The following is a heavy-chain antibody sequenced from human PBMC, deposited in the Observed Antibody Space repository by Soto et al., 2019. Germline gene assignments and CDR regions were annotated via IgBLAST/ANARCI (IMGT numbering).Heavy chain of an antibody. CDR1: GGTFNRYA. CDR3: ARALYTTAGTGDYFYGMGV. D-gene: IGHD6-13*01. J-gene: IGHJ6*02. CDR2: IIPIFGIG. Sequence: QVQLVQSGAEVKKPGSSVKVSCKASGGTFNRYAISWVRQAPGQGLEWMGGIIPIFGIGNDAQRFQGRVTITADESTSTASVEVSSLKSEDTAIYYCARALYTTAGTGDYFYGMGVWGQGTTVTVSS. V-gene: IGHV1-69*01.